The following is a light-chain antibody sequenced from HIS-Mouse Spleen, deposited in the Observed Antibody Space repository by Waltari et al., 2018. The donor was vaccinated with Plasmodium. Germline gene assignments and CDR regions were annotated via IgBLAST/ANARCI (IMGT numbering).Light chain of an antibody. CDR2: AAS. CDR3: LQDYNYPYT. Sequence: AIQMTQSPFSLSASVADSVTITCRASQGIRNDLGWYQQKPGKAPKLLISAASSLQSGVPSRFSGSGSGTDFTLTISSLQPEDFATYYCLQDYNYPYTFGQGTKLEIK. CDR1: QGIRND. V-gene: IGKV1-6*01. J-gene: IGKJ2*01.